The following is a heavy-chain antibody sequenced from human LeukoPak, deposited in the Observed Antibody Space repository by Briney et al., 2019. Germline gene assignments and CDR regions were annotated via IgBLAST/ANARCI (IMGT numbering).Heavy chain of an antibody. J-gene: IGHJ3*02. CDR3: APGNEVTLEVFAI. D-gene: IGHD1-14*01. CDR2: ISGSGGST. V-gene: IGHV3-23*01. Sequence: GGSLRLSCAASGFTFSSYAMSWVRQAPGKGLEWVSAISGSGGSTYYADSVKGRFTISRDNSKNTLYLQMNSLRAEDTAVYYCAPGNEVTLEVFAIWAQGTMVTVSS. CDR1: GFTFSSYA.